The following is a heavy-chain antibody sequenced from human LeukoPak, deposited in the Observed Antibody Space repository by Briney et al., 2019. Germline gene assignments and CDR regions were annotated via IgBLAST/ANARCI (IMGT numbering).Heavy chain of an antibody. CDR1: GYTFTSYG. V-gene: IGHV1-18*01. J-gene: IGHJ4*02. CDR3: ARDYYSSGSYYGLSFDY. Sequence: ASVKVSCKASGYTFTSYGISWVRQAPGQGLEWMGWISAYNGNTNYAQKLQGRVTMTTDTSTSTAYMELRSLRSDDTAVYYCARDYYSSGSYYGLSFDYWGQGTLVTVSS. CDR2: ISAYNGNT. D-gene: IGHD1-26*01.